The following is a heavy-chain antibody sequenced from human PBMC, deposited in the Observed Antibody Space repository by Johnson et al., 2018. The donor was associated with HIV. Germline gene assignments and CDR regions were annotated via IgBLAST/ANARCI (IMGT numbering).Heavy chain of an antibody. J-gene: IGHJ3*02. CDR3: ARGRIGMNVADRRGGGFDI. Sequence: VQLVESGGGVVQPETSMRLSCAAFGLNFSDSSMHWVRQAPGKGLEWVAVISFDGSTKYHADSVKGRFTISRDNSNNTLYLQVTSLRVEDTAVYFCARGRIGMNVADRRGGGFDIWGHGTKVTVSS. CDR1: GLNFSDSS. CDR2: ISFDGSTK. D-gene: IGHD2-21*01. V-gene: IGHV3-30*04.